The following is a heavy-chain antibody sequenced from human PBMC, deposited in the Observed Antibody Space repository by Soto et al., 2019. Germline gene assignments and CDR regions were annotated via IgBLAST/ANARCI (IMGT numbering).Heavy chain of an antibody. CDR1: GFNFSSYW. Sequence: EVQLVESGGGLVQPGGSLRLSCAASGFNFSSYWMHWVRQAPGKGLVWVSRINSDGSSTSYADSVKGRFTISRDNAKNTLYLKMNSLRAEDTAVYYCVRKSLVVAAATREDYWGQGTLVTVSS. D-gene: IGHD2-15*01. CDR3: VRKSLVVAAATREDY. J-gene: IGHJ4*02. V-gene: IGHV3-74*01. CDR2: INSDGSST.